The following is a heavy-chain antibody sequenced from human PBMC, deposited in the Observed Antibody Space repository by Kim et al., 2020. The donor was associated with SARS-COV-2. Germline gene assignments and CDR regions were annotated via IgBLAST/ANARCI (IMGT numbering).Heavy chain of an antibody. D-gene: IGHD2-15*01. CDR1: GFTFSSYS. V-gene: IGHV3-48*04. CDR3: ARVFPKAHFNIVVVVAATGGMDV. Sequence: GGSLRLSCAASGFTFSSYSMNWVRQAPGKGLEWVSYISSSSSTIYYADSVKGRFTISRDNAKNSLYLQMNSLRAEDTAVYYCARVFPKAHFNIVVVVAATGGMDVWGQGTTVTVSS. CDR2: ISSSSSTI. J-gene: IGHJ6*02.